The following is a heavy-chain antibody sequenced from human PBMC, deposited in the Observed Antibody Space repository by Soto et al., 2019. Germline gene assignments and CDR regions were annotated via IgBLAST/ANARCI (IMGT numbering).Heavy chain of an antibody. CDR3: AAVPLPPHESEFAGAVAGAFDY. Sequence: ASVKVSCKVSGNSLSELSIYWVRQAPGKGLECMGGIDRQHGELVYAKGLQGRLTMTEDTPTDTVYMELSSLRSEDTAVYFCAAVPLPPHESEFAGAVAGAFDYWGQGTPVTVSS. CDR1: GNSLSELS. D-gene: IGHD3-16*01. J-gene: IGHJ4*02. CDR2: IDRQHGEL. V-gene: IGHV1-24*01.